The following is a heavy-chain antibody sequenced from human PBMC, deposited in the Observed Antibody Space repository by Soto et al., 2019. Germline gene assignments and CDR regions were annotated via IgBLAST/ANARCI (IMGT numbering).Heavy chain of an antibody. CDR2: ISSSSGAI. Sequence: EVQLVESGGGLAQPGGSLRLSCAASGFSLNGYAMNWVRQAPGRGLEWVSYISSSSGAIDYAASVKGRFTVSRDNAKNLLYLQMNSLRAEDTALYYCARDPSVGSTFYYYMDVWGEGTRVTVSS. CDR3: ARDPSVGSTFYYYMDV. J-gene: IGHJ6*03. V-gene: IGHV3-48*01. CDR1: GFSLNGYA. D-gene: IGHD6-13*01.